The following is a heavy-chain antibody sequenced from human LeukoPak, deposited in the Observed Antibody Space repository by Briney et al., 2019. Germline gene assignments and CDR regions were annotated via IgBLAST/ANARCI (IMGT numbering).Heavy chain of an antibody. V-gene: IGHV4-39*01. CDR2: IYYSGST. CDR3: ARHSVSVGSGSDAFDI. D-gene: IGHD2-15*01. Sequence: SETLSLTCTVSGGSVSSSSYYWGWIRQPPGKGLEWIGSIYYSGSTYYNPSLKSRVTISVDTSKNQFSLKLSSVTAADTAVYYCARHSVSVGSGSDAFDIWGQGTMVTVSS. J-gene: IGHJ3*02. CDR1: GGSVSSSSYY.